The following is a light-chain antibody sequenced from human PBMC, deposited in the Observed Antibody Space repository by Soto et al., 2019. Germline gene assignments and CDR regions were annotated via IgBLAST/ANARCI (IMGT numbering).Light chain of an antibody. CDR1: SSNIGSNT. CDR3: SAWDDSLNGVV. V-gene: IGLV1-44*01. Sequence: QSVLTQPPSESGTPGQRVTISCSGTSSNIGSNTVTWYHHLPGAAPKLLIYTDNQRPSGVPDRFSGSKSGTSASLAISGLQSEDEADYYCSAWDDSLNGVVFGGGTKVTVL. CDR2: TDN. J-gene: IGLJ3*02.